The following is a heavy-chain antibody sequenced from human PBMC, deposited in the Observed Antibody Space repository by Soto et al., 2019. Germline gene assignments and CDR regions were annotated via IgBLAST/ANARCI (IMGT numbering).Heavy chain of an antibody. D-gene: IGHD1-7*01. CDR1: GGLFSSYA. CDR2: IIPVFDTV. J-gene: IGHJ6*02. CDR3: ARDLKNWNFKNRYYYYYGMDV. Sequence: SVKVSCKDTGGLFSSYAVSWVRQAPGQGLEWMGGIIPVFDTVYYAQKFQGRVTITADESTNTAYMELSSLRSEDTAVYYCARDLKNWNFKNRYYYYYGMDVWGQGTTVTVSS. V-gene: IGHV1-69*01.